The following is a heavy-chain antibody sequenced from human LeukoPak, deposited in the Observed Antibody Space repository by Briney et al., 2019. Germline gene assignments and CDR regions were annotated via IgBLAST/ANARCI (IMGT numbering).Heavy chain of an antibody. CDR2: IYYSGST. Sequence: SETLSLTCTVSGGSISRYYWSWIRQPPGEGLEWIGYIYYSGSTNYNPSLKSRVTISVDTSKNQFSLKLSSVTAADTAVYYCARETVGATGFDYWGQGTLVTVSS. V-gene: IGHV4-59*01. D-gene: IGHD1-26*01. CDR3: ARETVGATGFDY. CDR1: GGSISRYY. J-gene: IGHJ4*02.